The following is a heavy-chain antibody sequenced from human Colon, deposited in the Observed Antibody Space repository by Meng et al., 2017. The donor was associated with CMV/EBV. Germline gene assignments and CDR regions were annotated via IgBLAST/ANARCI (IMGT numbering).Heavy chain of an antibody. V-gene: IGHV3-23*01. CDR3: AKLEARIAAAGTGY. CDR1: GFTFSSYA. D-gene: IGHD6-13*01. CDR2: ISGSGGST. Sequence: GESLKISCAASGFTFSSYAMSWVRPAPGKGLEWVSAISGSGGSTYYADSVQGRFTISRDNSKNTLYLQMNSLRAEDTAVYYCAKLEARIAAAGTGYWGQGTLVTVSS. J-gene: IGHJ4*02.